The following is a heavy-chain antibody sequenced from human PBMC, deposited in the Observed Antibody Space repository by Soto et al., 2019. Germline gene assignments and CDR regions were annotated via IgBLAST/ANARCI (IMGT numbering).Heavy chain of an antibody. Sequence: HPGGSLRLSCAASGFTFSSYAMHWVRQAPGKGLEWVAVISYDGSNKYYADSVKGRFTISRDNSKNTLYLQMNSLRAEDTAVYYCARDPRRLPYNWNDRGRRYFDYWGQGTLVTVSS. J-gene: IGHJ4*02. CDR3: ARDPRRLPYNWNDRGRRYFDY. V-gene: IGHV3-30-3*01. CDR2: ISYDGSNK. CDR1: GFTFSSYA. D-gene: IGHD1-1*01.